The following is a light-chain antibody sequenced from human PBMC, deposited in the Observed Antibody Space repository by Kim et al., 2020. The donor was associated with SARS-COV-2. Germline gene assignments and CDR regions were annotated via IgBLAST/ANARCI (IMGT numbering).Light chain of an antibody. CDR3: QHYRTSPWT. CDR2: GAS. J-gene: IGKJ1*01. CDR1: QSVSSYY. V-gene: IGKV3-20*01. Sequence: EIVLTQSPGTLSLSPGERATLSCWASQSVSSYYLAWYQQKPGQTPRLLNSGASSRATGIPDRFSGSGSGKDFTRTISRLEPEDFAVYYCQHYRTSPWTFGQGTKVDIK.